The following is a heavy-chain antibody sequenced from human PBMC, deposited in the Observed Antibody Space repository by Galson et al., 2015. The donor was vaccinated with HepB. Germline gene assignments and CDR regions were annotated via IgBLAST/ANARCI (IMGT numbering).Heavy chain of an antibody. CDR1: GFTFNIYA. CDR2: ISISGSST. V-gene: IGHV3-23*01. Sequence: SLRLSCAASGFTFNIYAMTWVRQAPGKGLEWVSGISISGSSTYYADSVKGRFTISRDNAMDTLYLQMNSLRGEDTAVYYCARAPYPREVAGYLESWGQGTLLTVPS. CDR3: ARAPYPREVAGYLES. D-gene: IGHD6-19*01. J-gene: IGHJ4*02.